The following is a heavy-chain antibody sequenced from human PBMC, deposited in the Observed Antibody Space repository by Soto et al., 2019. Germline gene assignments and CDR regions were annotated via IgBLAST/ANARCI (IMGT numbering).Heavy chain of an antibody. V-gene: IGHV3-7*01. CDR1: GFTFSSYW. J-gene: IGHJ3*02. CDR3: SRDRVFDI. CDR2: IKQDGTEK. Sequence: GGSLRLSCAASGFTFSSYWMSWGRQAPGKGLEWVANIKQDGTEKYYVDSVKGRFTISRDNAKNSLYLQMNSLRVEDTAVYYCSRDRVFDIWGQGTMVTVSS.